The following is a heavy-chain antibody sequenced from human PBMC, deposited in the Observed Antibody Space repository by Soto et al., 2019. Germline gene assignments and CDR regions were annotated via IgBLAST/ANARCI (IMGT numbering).Heavy chain of an antibody. CDR1: GFTFSSYE. CDR3: ASPGDSSGRRMARDAFDI. CDR2: ISSSGSTI. Sequence: GGSLRLSCAASGFTFSSYEMNWVRQAPGKGLEWVSYISSSGSTIYYADSVKGRFTISRDNAKNSLYLQMNSLRAEDTAVYYCASPGDSSGRRMARDAFDIWGQGTMVTV. V-gene: IGHV3-48*03. D-gene: IGHD3-22*01. J-gene: IGHJ3*02.